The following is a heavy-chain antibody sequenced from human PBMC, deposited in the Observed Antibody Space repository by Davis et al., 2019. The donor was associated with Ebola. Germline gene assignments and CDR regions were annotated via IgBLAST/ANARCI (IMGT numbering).Heavy chain of an antibody. CDR1: GFTFSSYA. D-gene: IGHD3-3*01. CDR2: ISGTGGST. CDR3: ARWRGAIAFDI. Sequence: GGSLRLSCTASGFTFSSYAMNWVRQAPGKGLEWVSGISGTGGSTYYADSVKGRFTISRDNSKNTLYLQMNSLRDEDTAVYYCARWRGAIAFDIWGQGTMVTVSS. V-gene: IGHV3-23*01. J-gene: IGHJ3*02.